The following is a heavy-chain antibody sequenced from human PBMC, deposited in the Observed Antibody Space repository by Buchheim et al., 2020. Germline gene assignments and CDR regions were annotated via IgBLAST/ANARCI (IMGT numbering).Heavy chain of an antibody. CDR2: VYHSGST. CDR3: ARTVGVFEI. Sequence: QLQLQESGPGLVKPSQTLSLTCAVSGGSIRSGGYSWSWIRQPSGKGLEWIGNVYHSGSTNYNPTLKNRVTISVDRSKNKFSLELSSATAADTAVYYCARTVGVFEIWGQGT. CDR1: GGSIRSGGYS. V-gene: IGHV4-30-2*01. D-gene: IGHD2-8*01. J-gene: IGHJ3*02.